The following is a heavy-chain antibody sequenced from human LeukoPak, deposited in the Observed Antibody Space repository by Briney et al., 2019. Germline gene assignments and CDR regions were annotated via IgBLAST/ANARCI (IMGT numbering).Heavy chain of an antibody. D-gene: IGHD2/OR15-2a*01. CDR3: ARAIVRPEDLDY. CDR2: ISSSSSYI. CDR1: GFTFSSYG. Sequence: GGSLRLTCAASGFTFSSYGMSWVRQAPGKGLEWVSSISSSSSYIYYADSVKGRFTISRDNAKNSLYLQMNSLRAEDTAVYYCARAIVRPEDLDYWGQGTLVTVSS. J-gene: IGHJ4*02. V-gene: IGHV3-21*01.